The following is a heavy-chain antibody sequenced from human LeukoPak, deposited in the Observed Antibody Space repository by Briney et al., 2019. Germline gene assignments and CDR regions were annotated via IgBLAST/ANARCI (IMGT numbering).Heavy chain of an antibody. J-gene: IGHJ3*02. CDR2: INPNSGVT. CDR1: GYTFTGYS. CDR3: ARDRPTIFGVADAFDI. V-gene: IGHV1-2*02. D-gene: IGHD3-3*01. Sequence: ASLKVPCKASGYTFTGYSMHWVRQAPGQGLEWMGWINPNSGVTNYAQKFQGRVTMTRDTSISTAYMELSRLRSDDTAVYYCARDRPTIFGVADAFDIWGQGTMVTVSS.